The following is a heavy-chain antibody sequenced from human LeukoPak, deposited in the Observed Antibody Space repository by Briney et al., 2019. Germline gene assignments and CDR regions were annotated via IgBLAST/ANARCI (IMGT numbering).Heavy chain of an antibody. Sequence: PSETLSLTCAVYGGSFSGYYWSWIRQPPGKGLEWIGEINHSGSTNYNPSLKSRVTISVDTSKNQLSLKLSSVTAADTAVYYCARGVRAASAFDIWREPAMVTVRS. CDR2: INHSGST. CDR3: ARGVRAASAFDI. CDR1: GGSFSGYY. V-gene: IGHV4-34*01. D-gene: IGHD2-2*01. J-gene: IGHJ3*02.